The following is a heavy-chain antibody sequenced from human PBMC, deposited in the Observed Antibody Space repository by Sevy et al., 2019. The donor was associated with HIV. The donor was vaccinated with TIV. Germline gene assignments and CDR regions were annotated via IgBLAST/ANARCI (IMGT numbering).Heavy chain of an antibody. V-gene: IGHV3-21*04. CDR2: ISSGSSYI. CDR1: GFTFRYYD. D-gene: IGHD3-22*01. CDR3: ASPLNYYDSPSAY. J-gene: IGHJ4*02. Sequence: GGSLRLSCAASGFTFRYYDMNWVRQAPGKGLEWVSSISSGSSYIFYADSVKGRFTISRDNAKNSLYLQMNSLRAEDTAVYYCASPLNYYDSPSAYWGQGALVTVSS.